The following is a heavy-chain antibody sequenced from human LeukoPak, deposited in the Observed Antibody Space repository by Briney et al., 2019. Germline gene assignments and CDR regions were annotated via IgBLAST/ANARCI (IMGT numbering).Heavy chain of an antibody. CDR2: IYYSGST. CDR3: ARTRVVTASIDY. V-gene: IGHV4-59*01. D-gene: IGHD2-21*02. Sequence: SETLSLTCTVSGGSISSYYWSWIRQPPGKGLEWTGYIYYSGSTNYNPSLKSRVTISVDTSKNQFSLKLSSVTAADTAVYYCARTRVVTASIDYWGQGILVTVSS. J-gene: IGHJ4*02. CDR1: GGSISSYY.